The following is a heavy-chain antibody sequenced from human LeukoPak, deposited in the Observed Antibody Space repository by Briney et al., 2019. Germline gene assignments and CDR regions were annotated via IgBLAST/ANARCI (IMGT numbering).Heavy chain of an antibody. J-gene: IGHJ4*02. Sequence: PSETLSLTCAAYGLSFSAYYWSWIRQPPGKGLEWIGEINHSGSTNYNPSLKSRVTISVDTSKNHFSLKLSSGTTADPAVYYCGRLSGYCSGGSCYDFDYWGQGTLVTVSS. CDR3: GRLSGYCSGGSCYDFDY. D-gene: IGHD2-15*01. CDR1: GLSFSAYY. CDR2: INHSGST. V-gene: IGHV4-34*01.